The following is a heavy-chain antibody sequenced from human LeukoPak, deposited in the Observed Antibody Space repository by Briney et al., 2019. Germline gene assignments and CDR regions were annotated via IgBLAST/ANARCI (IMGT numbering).Heavy chain of an antibody. CDR1: GYTFISYA. CDR2: INTNTGTP. J-gene: IGHJ4*02. V-gene: IGHV7-4-1*02. D-gene: IGHD1-14*01. Sequence: ASVKVSCKASGYTFISYAINWVRQAPGQGLEWMGWINTNTGTPTYAQGFTGRYVFSLDTSVSTAYLQISSLKAEDTAVYYCARATGGPPNNFDYWGQGTLVTVSS. CDR3: ARATGGPPNNFDY.